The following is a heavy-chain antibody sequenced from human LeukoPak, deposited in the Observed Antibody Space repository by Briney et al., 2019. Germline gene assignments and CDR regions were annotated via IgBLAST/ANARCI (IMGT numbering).Heavy chain of an antibody. CDR3: AKSLTYRYGDCLED. J-gene: IGHJ4*02. D-gene: IGHD2-21*02. CDR1: SFSLNNYG. Sequence: PGGSLRLSCAASSFSLNNYGINWVRQAPGEGLEWVSTISAGGDSTFYAASVKSRFTISRDSSDNTVSLQMSSLRAEDTAFYYCAKSLTYRYGDCLEDWGQGTLVTVSS. CDR2: ISAGGDST. V-gene: IGHV3-23*01.